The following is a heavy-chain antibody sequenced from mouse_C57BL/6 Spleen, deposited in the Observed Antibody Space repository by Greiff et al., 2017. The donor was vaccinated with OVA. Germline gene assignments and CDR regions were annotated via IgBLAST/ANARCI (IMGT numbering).Heavy chain of an antibody. CDR1: GYTFTSYW. Sequence: QVQLQQPGAELVKPGASVKLSCKASGYTFTSYWMHWVKQRPGQGLEWIGMIHPNSGSTNYNEKFKSKATLTVDKSSSTAYMQLSSLTSEDSAVYYCARKRTGCGFDYWGQGTTLTVSS. D-gene: IGHD4-1*01. V-gene: IGHV1-64*01. CDR2: IHPNSGST. CDR3: ARKRTGCGFDY. J-gene: IGHJ2*01.